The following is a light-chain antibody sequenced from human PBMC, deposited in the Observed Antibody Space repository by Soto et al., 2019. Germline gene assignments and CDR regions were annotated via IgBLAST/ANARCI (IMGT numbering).Light chain of an antibody. CDR3: QQYNNWPPKT. Sequence: EIVMTQSPATLSVSPGESATLPCRASQSVSGNLAWYQQTPGQAPRLIIYGASTRATGIPDRFSSSESGTEFTLTISSLQSEDFAFYYCQQYNNWPPKTFGQGTKVDIK. J-gene: IGKJ1*01. CDR1: QSVSGN. V-gene: IGKV3-15*01. CDR2: GAS.